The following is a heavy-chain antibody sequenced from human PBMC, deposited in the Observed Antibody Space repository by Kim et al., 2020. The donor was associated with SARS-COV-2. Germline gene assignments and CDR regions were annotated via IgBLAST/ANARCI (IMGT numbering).Heavy chain of an antibody. V-gene: IGHV3-64*01. CDR3: ARVPGRFFGVELRDY. CDR1: GFTFSSYA. CDR2: ISSNGGST. D-gene: IGHD3-3*01. Sequence: GGSLRLSCAASGFTFSSYAMHWVRQAPGKGLEYVSAISSNGGSTYYANSVKGRFTISRDNSKNTLYLQMGSLGAEDMAVYYCARVPGRFFGVELRDYWGQGNLVCVSS. J-gene: IGHJ4*02.